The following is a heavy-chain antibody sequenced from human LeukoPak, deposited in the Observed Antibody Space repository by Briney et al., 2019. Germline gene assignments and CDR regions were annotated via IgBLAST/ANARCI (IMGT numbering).Heavy chain of an antibody. V-gene: IGHV1-18*01. CDR2: ISAYNGNT. CDR3: ARNRQQLVRSNWFDP. D-gene: IGHD6-13*01. J-gene: IGHJ5*02. Sequence: ASVKVSCKASGYTFTSYGISWVRQAPGQGLEWMGWISAYNGNTNYAQKLQGRVTMTTDTSTSTAYMELRSLRSVDTAVYYCARNRQQLVRSNWFDPWGQGTLVTVSS. CDR1: GYTFTSYG.